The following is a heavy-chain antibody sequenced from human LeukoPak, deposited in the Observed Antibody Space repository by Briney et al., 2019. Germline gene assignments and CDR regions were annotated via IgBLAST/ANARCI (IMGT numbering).Heavy chain of an antibody. V-gene: IGHV3-48*01. CDR2: ISSSSSTI. D-gene: IGHD3-3*01. Sequence: PGGSLRLSCAASGFTFSSYSMNWLRQAPGKGLECLSYISSSSSTIYYADSVKGRFTISRDNGKNSLYLQMTSLTAEDTAAYYCARAPAIFGVVIIGAFDIWGQGTMVTVSS. CDR1: GFTFSSYS. J-gene: IGHJ3*02. CDR3: ARAPAIFGVVIIGAFDI.